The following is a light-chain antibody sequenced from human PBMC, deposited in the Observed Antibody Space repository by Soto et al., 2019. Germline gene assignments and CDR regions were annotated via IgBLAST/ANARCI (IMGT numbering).Light chain of an antibody. CDR2: DAS. Sequence: EVVMTQSPATLSVSPGERATLSCRASQSVSSNLAWYQHKPGQAPRLLIFDASHRASGVPPRFSGSGSGTDFTLTISSLEPEDFAIYYCHQRSYWPQYTFGQGTRLEIK. CDR3: HQRSYWPQYT. V-gene: IGKV3-11*01. J-gene: IGKJ5*01. CDR1: QSVSSN.